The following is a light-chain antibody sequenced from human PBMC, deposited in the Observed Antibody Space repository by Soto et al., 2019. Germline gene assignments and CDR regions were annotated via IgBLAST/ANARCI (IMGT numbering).Light chain of an antibody. J-gene: IGKJ5*01. CDR1: QTVTTN. Sequence: EIVLTQSPAPLSVSPGERVTLSCRASQTVTTNLVWYHQKPRQSPRLLIYDASTRATGIPARYSGSGSGTEFNFPISSLQSEDFAVYYCQQYNNWPTITFGQGTRLEI. V-gene: IGKV3-15*01. CDR3: QQYNNWPTIT. CDR2: DAS.